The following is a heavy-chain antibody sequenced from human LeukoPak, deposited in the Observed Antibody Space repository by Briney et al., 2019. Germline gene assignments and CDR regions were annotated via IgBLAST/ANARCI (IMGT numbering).Heavy chain of an antibody. CDR1: DYCFTNYW. J-gene: IGHJ6*02. V-gene: IGHV5-51*01. D-gene: IGHD3-10*01. CDR2: IYPDDSDT. CDR3: ARHVHGGYYDGMDV. Sequence: GESLQISCKGSDYCFTNYWIGWVRQMPGKGLEWMGVIYPDDSDTRYSPSFRGHVTISADKSISTAYLQWSSLKASDTAMYYCARHVHGGYYDGMDVWGQGTPVTVSS.